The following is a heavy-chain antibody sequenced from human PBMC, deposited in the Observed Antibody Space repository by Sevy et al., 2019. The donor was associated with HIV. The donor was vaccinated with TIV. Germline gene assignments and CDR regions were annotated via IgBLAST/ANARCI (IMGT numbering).Heavy chain of an antibody. Sequence: SETLSLTCTVSGGSISSSSYYWDWIRQPPGKGLEWIGNIYYSGRTSYNPSLKSRVTISVDTSKKKFSLRPSSVTAADTAVYYCARLKYGDYSNWFDPWGQGTLVTVSS. V-gene: IGHV4-39*01. J-gene: IGHJ5*02. D-gene: IGHD4-17*01. CDR3: ARLKYGDYSNWFDP. CDR1: GGSISSSSYY. CDR2: IYYSGRT.